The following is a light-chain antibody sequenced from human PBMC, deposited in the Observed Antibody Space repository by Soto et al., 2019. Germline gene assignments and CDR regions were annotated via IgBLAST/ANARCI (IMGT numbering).Light chain of an antibody. Sequence: QSALTQSASVSGSPGQSITISCTGTSSDVGSYNLVSWYQQHPDKAPKLMIYEVSKRPSGVSNRFSGSKSGNTASLTISGLQTEDETDYYCCSYAGVTIIIFVTGSKVTVL. V-gene: IGLV2-23*02. J-gene: IGLJ1*01. CDR1: SSDVGSYNL. CDR2: EVS. CDR3: CSYAGVTIII.